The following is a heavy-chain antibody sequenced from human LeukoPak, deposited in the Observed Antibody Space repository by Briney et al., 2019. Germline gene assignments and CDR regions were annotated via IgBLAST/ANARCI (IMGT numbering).Heavy chain of an antibody. J-gene: IGHJ4*02. D-gene: IGHD6-19*01. CDR2: ISGSGGST. Sequence: GGSLRLSCAASGFTVSSNYMSWVRQAPGKGLEWVSAISGSGGSTYYADSVKGRFTISRDNSKNTLYLQMNSLRAEDTAVYYCAKDREQWLTTQAYWGQGTLVTVSS. CDR3: AKDREQWLTTQAY. CDR1: GFTVSSNY. V-gene: IGHV3-23*01.